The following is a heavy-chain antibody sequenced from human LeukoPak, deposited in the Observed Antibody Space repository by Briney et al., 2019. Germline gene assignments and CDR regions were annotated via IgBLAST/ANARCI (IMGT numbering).Heavy chain of an antibody. CDR3: ARAPDTIFGVVKAFDY. CDR2: IKQDGGEK. J-gene: IGHJ4*02. D-gene: IGHD3-3*01. Sequence: GGSLRLSCAASGFTFSSYWMSWVRQAPGKGLEWVANIKQDGGEKYYVDSVKGRFTISRDNAKNSLYLQMNSLRAEDTAVYYCARAPDTIFGVVKAFDYWGQGTLVTVSS. V-gene: IGHV3-7*04. CDR1: GFTFSSYW.